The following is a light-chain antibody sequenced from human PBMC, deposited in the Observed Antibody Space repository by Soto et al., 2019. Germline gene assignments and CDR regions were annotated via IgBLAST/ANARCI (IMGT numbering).Light chain of an antibody. Sequence: IQLTQSPSSLSASVGDSVTITCRASQGIRSSLAWYQQKPGIAPKLLIYTASTLQSGVPSRFSGSVSGTEFTLTISSLQPEDFATDYCQQINAYPITFGQGTRLEI. CDR2: TAS. CDR3: QQINAYPIT. CDR1: QGIRSS. V-gene: IGKV1-9*01. J-gene: IGKJ5*01.